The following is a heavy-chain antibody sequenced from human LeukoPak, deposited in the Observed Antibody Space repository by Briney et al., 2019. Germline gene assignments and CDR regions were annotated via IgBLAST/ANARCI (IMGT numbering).Heavy chain of an antibody. J-gene: IGHJ5*02. D-gene: IGHD3-22*01. CDR3: ARDYDSGGYYGRWFDP. Sequence: KTSETLSLTCTVSGGSISGSSYYWGWIRQPPGKGLGWIGTIYYTGRTYHNPSLKSRVTISVDTSKNQFSLKLSSVTAADTAFYYCARDYDSGGYYGRWFDPWGQGTLVTVSS. CDR1: GGSISGSSYY. CDR2: IYYTGRT. V-gene: IGHV4-39*02.